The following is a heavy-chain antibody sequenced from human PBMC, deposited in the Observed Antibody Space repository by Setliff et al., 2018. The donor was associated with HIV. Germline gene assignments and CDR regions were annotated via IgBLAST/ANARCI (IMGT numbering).Heavy chain of an antibody. CDR1: GGSISSGSYY. CDR3: ARGLSSGWYGYWYFDL. V-gene: IGHV4-61*09. J-gene: IGHJ2*01. Sequence: SETLSLTCTVSGGSISSGSYYWSWIRQPAGKGLEWIGHIYTSGSTNYNPSLKSRVTISVDTSKNQFSLKLSSVTAADTAVDYCARGLSSGWYGYWYFDLWGRGTLVTVS. D-gene: IGHD6-19*01. CDR2: IYTSGST.